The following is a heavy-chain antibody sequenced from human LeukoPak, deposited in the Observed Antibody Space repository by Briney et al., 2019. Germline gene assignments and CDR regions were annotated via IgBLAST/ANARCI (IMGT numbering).Heavy chain of an antibody. D-gene: IGHD3-22*01. J-gene: IGHJ4*02. CDR3: ARTTGDDSGYRANNY. CDR2: IKPDESET. Sequence: GGSLRLSCVVSGFTFSNYWMTWLRQAPGRRLEWVANIKPDESETHLLDSVKGRFTISRDNAKNALYLQMSSLRDGDTAVYYCARTTGDDSGYRANNYWGQGTLVTVSS. V-gene: IGHV3-7*01. CDR1: GFTFSNYW.